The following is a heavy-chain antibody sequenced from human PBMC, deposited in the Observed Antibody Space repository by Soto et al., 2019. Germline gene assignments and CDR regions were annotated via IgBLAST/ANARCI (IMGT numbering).Heavy chain of an antibody. J-gene: IGHJ4*02. Sequence: QAQLQESGPGLVKPSETLSLTCTVSGGSISSYYWTWIRQPPGKGLEWIGYIYYSGSTNYNPSLKSRVTISVDTSKNQFSLKLSSVTAAVTAVYYCARQWGDCVWDYWGQGTVVTVSS. CDR2: IYYSGST. V-gene: IGHV4-59*08. D-gene: IGHD2-21*02. CDR3: ARQWGDCVWDY. CDR1: GGSISSYY.